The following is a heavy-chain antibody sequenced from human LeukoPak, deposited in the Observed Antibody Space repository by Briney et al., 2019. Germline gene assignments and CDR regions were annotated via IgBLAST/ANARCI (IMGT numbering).Heavy chain of an antibody. CDR3: AKSGATIWTFNY. CDR2: FTRNDETT. V-gene: IGHV3-23*01. D-gene: IGHD5-12*01. J-gene: IGHJ4*02. CDR1: GFTFSNSA. Sequence: PGGSLRLSCAASGFTFSNSAMSWVRQAPGKGLEWVSGFTRNDETTSYADSVKGRFTISRDNSKNTLYLQVNSLRADDTAIYYCAKSGATIWTFNYWGQGALVTVSS.